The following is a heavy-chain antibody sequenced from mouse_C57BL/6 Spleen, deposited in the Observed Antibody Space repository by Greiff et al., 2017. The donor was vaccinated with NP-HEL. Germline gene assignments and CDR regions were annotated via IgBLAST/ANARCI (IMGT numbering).Heavy chain of an antibody. CDR3: ARDMVTTWYFDV. D-gene: IGHD2-2*01. V-gene: IGHV5-16*01. Sequence: EVQLVESEGGLVQPGSSMKLSCTASGFTFSDYYMAWVRQVPEKGLEWVANINYDGSSTYYLASLQSRFIISRDNAKNILYLQMSSLKSEDTATYYCARDMVTTWYFDVWGTGTTVTVSS. CDR1: GFTFSDYY. J-gene: IGHJ1*03. CDR2: INYDGSST.